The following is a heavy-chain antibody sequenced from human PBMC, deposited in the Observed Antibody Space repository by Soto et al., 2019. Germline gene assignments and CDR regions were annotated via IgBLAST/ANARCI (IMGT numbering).Heavy chain of an antibody. CDR3: TNNFV. V-gene: IGHV3-73*01. Sequence: DVQVVQSGGGLVQPGGSLKLSCAASGFAFNDSAMHWVRQASGKGLEWVARVRSKTNNYATAYPVSVRGRFTVSTDDSMSTRYRKMNSVKTEDTAMYYCTNNFVWGQGVLVTVSS. J-gene: IGHJ4*02. CDR1: GFAFNDSA. CDR2: VRSKTNNYAT. D-gene: IGHD2-15*01.